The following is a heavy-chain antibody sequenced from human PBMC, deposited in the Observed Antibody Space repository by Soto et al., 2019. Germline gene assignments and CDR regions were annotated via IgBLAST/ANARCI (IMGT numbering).Heavy chain of an antibody. V-gene: IGHV1-69*06. CDR1: GGSLSANP. CDR2: TGSGTGPG. CDR3: ARRDSGGFYRFFDS. D-gene: IGHD2-15*01. Sequence: ASVKVSCKASGGSLSANPISWVRQAPGQGLEWMGGTGSGTGPGNHAQKFQGRLTVTADKSTSTVYMELTNLSSEDTAVYYCARRDSGGFYRFFDSWGQGTLVTVSS. J-gene: IGHJ4*02.